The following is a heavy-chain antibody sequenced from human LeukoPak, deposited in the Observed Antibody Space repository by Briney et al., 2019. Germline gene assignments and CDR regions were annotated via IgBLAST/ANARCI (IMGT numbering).Heavy chain of an antibody. D-gene: IGHD2-2*01. CDR3: ARHDCSSTSCYFRACYMEL. Sequence: KPSETLSLTCTVSGYYISSGYYWVWIRQPPGKGLERIGSIYHSGSTYYNPSLKSRVTISVDTSKNQFSLKLSSVTAADTAVYYCARHDCSSTSCYFRACYMELWGKGTTVTVSS. V-gene: IGHV4-38-2*02. CDR1: GYYISSGYY. J-gene: IGHJ6*03. CDR2: IYHSGST.